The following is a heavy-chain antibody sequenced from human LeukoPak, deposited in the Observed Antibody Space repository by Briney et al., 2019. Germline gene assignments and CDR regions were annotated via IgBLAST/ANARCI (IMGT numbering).Heavy chain of an antibody. CDR2: ISYDGSNK. J-gene: IGHJ4*02. CDR1: GFTFSSYA. V-gene: IGHV3-30-3*01. CDR3: ATKSGCGDDY. D-gene: IGHD4-17*01. Sequence: GGSVRLSCAASGFTFSSYAMHWVRQAPGKGLEWVAVISYDGSNKYYADSVKGRFTISRDNSKNTLYLQMNSLRAEDTAVYYCATKSGCGDDYWGQGTLVTVSS.